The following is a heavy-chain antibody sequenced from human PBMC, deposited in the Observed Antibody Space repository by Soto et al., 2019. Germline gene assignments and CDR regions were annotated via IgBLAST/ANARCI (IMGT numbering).Heavy chain of an antibody. D-gene: IGHD6-19*01. V-gene: IGHV3-33*01. CDR1: GFTXSSYG. J-gene: IGHJ3*02. Sequence: GGSLRLSCAASGFTXSSYGMHWVRQAPGKGLECVAVIWYDGSNKYYAESVKGRFTISRDNSKNTLYLQMNSLRAEDTAVYYCAREEPGIAVAGGVMSGAFDIWGQGTMVTVSS. CDR2: IWYDGSNK. CDR3: AREEPGIAVAGGVMSGAFDI.